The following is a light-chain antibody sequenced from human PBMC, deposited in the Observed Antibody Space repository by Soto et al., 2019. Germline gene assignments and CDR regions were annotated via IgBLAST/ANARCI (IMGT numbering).Light chain of an antibody. J-gene: IGKJ1*01. Sequence: EIVLTQSPGILSLSPGEGATVSCRASQSVSSGFVAWYQQKPGQAPRLLIYGASTRATGIADRFSGSGSGTDFTLTIKGLEPEDFAVYYGHHYGASPETFGQGTKVEIK. CDR2: GAS. V-gene: IGKV3-20*01. CDR3: HHYGASPET. CDR1: QSVSSGF.